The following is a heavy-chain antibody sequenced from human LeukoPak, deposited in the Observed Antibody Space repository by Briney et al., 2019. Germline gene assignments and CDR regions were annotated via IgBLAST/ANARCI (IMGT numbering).Heavy chain of an antibody. CDR3: ARGLTLWFGVAEYFQH. CDR1: GFTFDDYA. Sequence: SLRLSCAASGFTFDDYAMHWVRQAPGKGLEWVSGISWNSGSIGYADSVKGRFTISRDNAKNSLYLQMNSLRAEDMAVYYCARGLTLWFGVAEYFQHWGQGTLVTVSS. D-gene: IGHD3-10*01. J-gene: IGHJ1*01. CDR2: ISWNSGSI. V-gene: IGHV3-9*03.